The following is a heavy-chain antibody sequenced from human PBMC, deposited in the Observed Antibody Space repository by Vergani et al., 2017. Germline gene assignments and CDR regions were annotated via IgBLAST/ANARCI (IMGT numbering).Heavy chain of an antibody. D-gene: IGHD3-9*01. CDR1: GYSISSGYY. CDR2: IYHSGST. Sequence: QVQLQESGPGLVKPSETLSLTCTVSGYSISSGYYWGWIRQPPGKGLEWIGSIYHSGSTYYNPSLKSRVTISVDTSKNQFSLKLSSVTAADTAVYYCARDAPDYDIPFDYWGQGTLVTVSS. J-gene: IGHJ4*02. V-gene: IGHV4-38-2*02. CDR3: ARDAPDYDIPFDY.